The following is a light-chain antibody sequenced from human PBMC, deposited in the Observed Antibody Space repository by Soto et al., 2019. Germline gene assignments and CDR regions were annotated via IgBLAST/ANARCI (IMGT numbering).Light chain of an antibody. V-gene: IGKV3-20*01. CDR1: QSVSSSY. CDR2: DAS. CDR3: QQYGSSPIT. J-gene: IGKJ5*01. Sequence: EIVLTQSPGTLSLSPGERATLSCRASQSVSSSYLAWYQQKPGQAPRLLIYDASSRATGIPDRFSGSGSGTDFILTISSLEPEDFALYYCQQYGSSPITFGQGTRLEIK.